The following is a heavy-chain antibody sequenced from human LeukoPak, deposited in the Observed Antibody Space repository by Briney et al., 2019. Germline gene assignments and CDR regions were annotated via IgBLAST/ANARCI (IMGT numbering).Heavy chain of an antibody. D-gene: IGHD2-15*01. CDR2: ISYDGSNK. CDR1: GLIFSSYA. CDR3: ARDGGLHTNFDY. Sequence: PGRSLRLSCAASGLIFSSYAMHWVRQAPGKGLEWVAVISYDGSNKYYADSVKGRFTISRDNSKNTLYLQMNSLRGEDTAVYYCARDGGLHTNFDYWGQGTLVTVSS. J-gene: IGHJ4*02. V-gene: IGHV3-30*07.